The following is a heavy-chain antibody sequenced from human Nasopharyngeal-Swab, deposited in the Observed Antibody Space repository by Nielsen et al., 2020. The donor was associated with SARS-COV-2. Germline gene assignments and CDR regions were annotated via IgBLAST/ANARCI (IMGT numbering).Heavy chain of an antibody. J-gene: IGHJ6*02. CDR3: ARGDSSGLPQAVYGMDV. D-gene: IGHD3-22*01. Sequence: GGSLRLSSAASGFSLSSYEMNWVRQAPGKGMEWVSYIGSFGSTIYTDSVKGRITVSRDNAKNSLYLQMNSLRAEDTAVYYCARGDSSGLPQAVYGMDVWCQGTTVSVSS. CDR1: GFSLSSYE. CDR2: IGSFGSTI. V-gene: IGHV3-48*03.